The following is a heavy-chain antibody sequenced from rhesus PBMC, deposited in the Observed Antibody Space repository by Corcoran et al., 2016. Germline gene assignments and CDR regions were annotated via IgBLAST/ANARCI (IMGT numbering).Heavy chain of an antibody. Sequence: EMQLVESGGGLVQPGGSLRLSCAASGFTFSDHYMEWFRQAPGRGPEWVGFIRNKAKVGTAENAAAVKGRFTSSRDDSKNFTYLQMNSLKTEDTAVYYCTTYLLYSGSSDEYFEFWGQGALVTVSS. CDR2: IRNKAKVGTA. CDR1: GFTFSDHY. V-gene: IGHV3-116*01. J-gene: IGHJ1*01. D-gene: IGHD6-25*01. CDR3: TTYLLYSGSSDEYFEF.